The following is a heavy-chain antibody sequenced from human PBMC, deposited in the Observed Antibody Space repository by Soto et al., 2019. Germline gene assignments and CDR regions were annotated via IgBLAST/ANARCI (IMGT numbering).Heavy chain of an antibody. Sequence: PSETLSLTCTVSGGSISSYYWSWIRQPPGKGLEWIGYIYYSGSTNYNPSLKSRVTISVDTSKNQFSLKLSSVTAADTAVYYCARGRQPFDYWGQGTLVTVSS. CDR1: GGSISSYY. D-gene: IGHD1-1*01. CDR3: ARGRQPFDY. CDR2: IYYSGST. J-gene: IGHJ4*02. V-gene: IGHV4-59*01.